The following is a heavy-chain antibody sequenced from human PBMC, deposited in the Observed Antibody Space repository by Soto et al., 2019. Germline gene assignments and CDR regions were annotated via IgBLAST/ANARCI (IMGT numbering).Heavy chain of an antibody. CDR1: GFTLSSYA. CDR3: ARSGSRTFGGPSDIVATYFDY. CDR2: ISGSGGST. D-gene: IGHD5-12*01. Sequence: PGWSLRLSGAASGFTLSSYARSWVLQAPGTRLEWVSAISGSGGSTYYADSVTGRFTISRDNSKNTLYLQMNSLRPEDTAVYYCARSGSRTFGGPSDIVATYFDYWGQGTLVTVSS. J-gene: IGHJ4*02. V-gene: IGHV3-23*01.